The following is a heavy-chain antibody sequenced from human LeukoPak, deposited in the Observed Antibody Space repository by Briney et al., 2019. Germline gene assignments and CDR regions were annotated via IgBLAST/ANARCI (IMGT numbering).Heavy chain of an antibody. CDR1: EFTFSNFW. Sequence: GGSLRLSCAASEFTFSNFWMHWVRQAPGKGLVWVSRINSDGTSTIYAESVKGRFTISRDNAKNTLYLQMNSLRAEDTAVYYCAGALTGPSNYWGQGTLVTVSS. V-gene: IGHV3-74*01. D-gene: IGHD3-9*01. CDR2: INSDGTST. CDR3: AGALTGPSNY. J-gene: IGHJ4*02.